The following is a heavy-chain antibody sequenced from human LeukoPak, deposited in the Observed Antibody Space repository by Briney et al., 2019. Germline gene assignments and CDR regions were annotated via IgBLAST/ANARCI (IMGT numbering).Heavy chain of an antibody. V-gene: IGHV3-66*01. CDR3: ARDRSGSYTY. Sequence: PGGSLRLSCAASGFTVSNNYMSWVRQAPGKGLEWVSIIYSGGNTYYADSVKGRFTISRGNSKNTLYLQMNSLRAEDTAVYYCARDRSGSYTYWGQGTLVTVSS. J-gene: IGHJ4*02. D-gene: IGHD1-26*01. CDR2: IYSGGNT. CDR1: GFTVSNNY.